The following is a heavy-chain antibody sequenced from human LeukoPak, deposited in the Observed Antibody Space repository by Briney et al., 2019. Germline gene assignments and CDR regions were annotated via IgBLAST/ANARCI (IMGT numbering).Heavy chain of an antibody. CDR1: GGSISSYY. CDR3: ARVVYGSGSYYFDY. V-gene: IGHV4-59*08. J-gene: IGHJ4*02. D-gene: IGHD3-10*01. CDR2: IYYSGST. Sequence: SETLSLTCTVSGGSISSYYWSWIRQPPGKGLEWIGYIYYSGSTNYNPSLKSRVTISVDTSKNQFSLKLSSVTAADTAVYYCARVVYGSGSYYFDYWGQGTLVTVPS.